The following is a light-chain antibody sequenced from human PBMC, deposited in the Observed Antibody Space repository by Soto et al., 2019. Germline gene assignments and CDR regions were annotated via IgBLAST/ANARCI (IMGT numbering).Light chain of an antibody. CDR1: QSVSSSY. CDR3: QQYGSSPT. V-gene: IGKV3-20*01. Sequence: EIVLTQSPGTLSLSPGERATLSCRSSQSVSSSYLAWYQQKPGQPPRLLIYDVSSRATGIPDRFSGSGSGTDFTLTISRLEPEDFAVYYCQQYGSSPTFGQGTKVEIK. J-gene: IGKJ1*01. CDR2: DVS.